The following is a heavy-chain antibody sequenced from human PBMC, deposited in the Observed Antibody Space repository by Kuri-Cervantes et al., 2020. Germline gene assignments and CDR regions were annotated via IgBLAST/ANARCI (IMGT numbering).Heavy chain of an antibody. CDR2: FDPEDGET. D-gene: IGHD3-22*01. Sequence: ASVKVSCKVSGYTLTELSMHWVRQAPGKGLEWMGGFDPEDGETIYAQKFQGRVTMTRDTSISTAYMELSRLRSDDTAVYYCARMGPLYYYDSSGLTQNYYFDYWGQGTLVTVSS. CDR1: GYTLTELS. CDR3: ARMGPLYYYDSSGLTQNYYFDY. J-gene: IGHJ4*02. V-gene: IGHV1-24*01.